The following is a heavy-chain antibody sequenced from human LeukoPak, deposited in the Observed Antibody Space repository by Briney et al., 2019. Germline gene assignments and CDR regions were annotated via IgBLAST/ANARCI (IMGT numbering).Heavy chain of an antibody. J-gene: IGHJ4*02. CDR2: IYYSGST. CDR3: ARDRDYYGSGRILDY. V-gene: IGHV4-59*01. CDR1: GGSISSYY. D-gene: IGHD3-10*01. Sequence: SETLSLTCTVSGGSISSYYWSWIRQPPGKGLEWIGYIYYSGSTNYNPSLKSRVTISVATSKNQFSLKLSSVTAADTAVYYCARDRDYYGSGRILDYWGQGTLVTVSS.